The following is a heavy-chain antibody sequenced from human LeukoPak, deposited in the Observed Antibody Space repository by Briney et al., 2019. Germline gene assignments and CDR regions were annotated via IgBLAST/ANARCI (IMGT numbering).Heavy chain of an antibody. CDR2: MYYSGST. Sequence: PSETLSLTCTVSGGSISSYYLGWIRQPPGKGLEWIGHMYYSGSTNYNPSLKSRVTISVDASMNQFSLRLSSVTAADTAVYYCARDRSPSWYYFWGQGTLVTVSS. J-gene: IGHJ4*02. D-gene: IGHD6-13*01. V-gene: IGHV4-59*01. CDR3: ARDRSPSWYYF. CDR1: GGSISSYY.